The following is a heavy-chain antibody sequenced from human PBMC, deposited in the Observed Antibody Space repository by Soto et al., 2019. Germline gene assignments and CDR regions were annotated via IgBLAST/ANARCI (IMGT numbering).Heavy chain of an antibody. V-gene: IGHV3-7*05. CDR2: IKQDGSEK. Sequence: GGSLRLSCAASGFTFSSYWMSWVRQAPWKGLEWVANIKQDGSEKYYVDPVKGRFTISRDNAKNSLYLQMNSLRAEDTAVYYCASARRRGMYSSGWYFDYWGQGTLVTVSS. J-gene: IGHJ4*02. CDR1: GFTFSSYW. D-gene: IGHD6-19*01. CDR3: ASARRRGMYSSGWYFDY.